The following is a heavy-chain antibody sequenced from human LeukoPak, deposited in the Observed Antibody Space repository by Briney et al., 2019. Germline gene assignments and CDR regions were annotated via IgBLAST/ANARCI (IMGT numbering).Heavy chain of an antibody. D-gene: IGHD3-9*01. CDR3: ARGYYDILTGYYPFDY. V-gene: IGHV1-18*01. CDR1: GGTFSSYA. J-gene: IGHJ4*02. Sequence: ASVKVSCKASGGTFSSYAISWVRQAPGQGLEWMGWISAYNGNTNYAQKLQGRVTMTTDTSTSTAYMELRSLRSDDTAVYYCARGYYDILTGYYPFDYWGQGTLVTVSS. CDR2: ISAYNGNT.